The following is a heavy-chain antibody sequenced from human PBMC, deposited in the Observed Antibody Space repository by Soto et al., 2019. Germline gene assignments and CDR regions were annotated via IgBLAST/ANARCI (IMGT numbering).Heavy chain of an antibody. J-gene: IGHJ6*02. D-gene: IGHD4-17*01. CDR3: AVTTPHVYYYYGMDV. CDR2: INPNSGGT. Sequence: XSVKVSCKASGYTFTCYYMHWVRQAPGQGLEWMGWINPNSGGTNYAQKFQGRVTMTRDTSISTAYMELSRLRSDDTAVYYCAVTTPHVYYYYGMDVWGQGSTVTVSS. V-gene: IGHV1-2*02. CDR1: GYTFTCYY.